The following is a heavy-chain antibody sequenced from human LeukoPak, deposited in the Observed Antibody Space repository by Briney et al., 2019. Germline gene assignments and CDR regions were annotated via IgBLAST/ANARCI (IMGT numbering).Heavy chain of an antibody. J-gene: IGHJ4*02. Sequence: ASVKVSCKASGYTFTNYGISWVRQAPGQGLEWMGWISGYNGNTNYAQKFQGRVTMTTDTFTSTAYMELRSLRSDDTAVYYCAREAGSSWGLGYWGQGTLVTVSS. D-gene: IGHD6-13*01. V-gene: IGHV1-18*01. CDR2: ISGYNGNT. CDR1: GYTFTNYG. CDR3: AREAGSSWGLGY.